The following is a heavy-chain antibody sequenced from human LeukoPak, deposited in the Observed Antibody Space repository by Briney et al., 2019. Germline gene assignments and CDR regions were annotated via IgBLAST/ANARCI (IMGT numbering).Heavy chain of an antibody. CDR1: GGSVSSGNYF. Sequence: ASETLSLTCTVSGGSVSSGNYFWTWIRQPPGKGLEWLGYIFYTGSTNYNPSLKSRVTISVDTSKNQFSLKLSSVTAADTAVYYCARERGHTSRWAFDIWGQGTMVTVSS. J-gene: IGHJ3*02. CDR2: IFYTGST. V-gene: IGHV4-61*01. CDR3: ARERGHTSRWAFDI. D-gene: IGHD2-15*01.